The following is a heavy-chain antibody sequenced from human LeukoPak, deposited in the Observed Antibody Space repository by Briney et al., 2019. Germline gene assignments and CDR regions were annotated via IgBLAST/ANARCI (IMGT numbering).Heavy chain of an antibody. D-gene: IGHD3-3*01. CDR3: ARDRVTIFGVVAYYFDY. CDR2: ISYDGSNK. CDR1: GFTFSSYA. Sequence: PGGSLRLSCAASGFTFSSYAMHWVRQAPGKGLEWVAVISYDGSNKYYADSVKGRFTISRDNSKNTLYLQMNSLRAEDTAVYYCARDRVTIFGVVAYYFDYWGQGTLVTDSS. J-gene: IGHJ4*02. V-gene: IGHV3-30*01.